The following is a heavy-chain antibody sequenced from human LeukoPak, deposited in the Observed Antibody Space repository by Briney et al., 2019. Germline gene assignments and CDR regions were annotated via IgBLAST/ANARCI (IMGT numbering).Heavy chain of an antibody. CDR1: GDLFSNYK. V-gene: IGHV4-59*12. Sequence: PSETLSLTCIVSGDLFSNYKRTWIRQSPGKGLDWVGHIFSSGSTNYNPSFKDRVTISIDTSKNQFSLKLSSVTAADTAVYYCALIPIGSSWYYFDYWGRGTLVTVSS. J-gene: IGHJ4*02. CDR3: ALIPIGSSWYYFDY. D-gene: IGHD6-13*01. CDR2: IFSSGST.